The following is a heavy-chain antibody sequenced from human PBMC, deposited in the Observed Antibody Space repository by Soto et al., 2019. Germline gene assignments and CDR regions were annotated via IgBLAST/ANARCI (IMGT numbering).Heavy chain of an antibody. Sequence: GASVKVSCKASGYTFTSYGISWVRQAPGQGLEWMGWISAYNGNTNYAQKLQGRVTMTTDTSTSTAYMELRSLRSDDTAVYYCARVSVRQWLAWDYYNWFDPWGQGTLVTVSS. D-gene: IGHD6-19*01. CDR1: GYTFTSYG. CDR3: ARVSVRQWLAWDYYNWFDP. V-gene: IGHV1-18*01. J-gene: IGHJ5*02. CDR2: ISAYNGNT.